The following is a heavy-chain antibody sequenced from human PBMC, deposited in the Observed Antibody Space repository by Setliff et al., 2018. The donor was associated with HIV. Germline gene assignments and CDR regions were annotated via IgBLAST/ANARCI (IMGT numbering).Heavy chain of an antibody. CDR1: NGSFSGYY. V-gene: IGHV4-34*01. CDR3: AAWGPRYSYAPYFFDS. Sequence: SETLSLTCAVYNGSFSGYYWTWIRQPPGKGLEWIGEINHSGSTNYSPSLKSRVTISVDASRNQFSLRLSSVTAADTAVYYCAAWGPRYSYAPYFFDSWGQGTRVTVPQ. J-gene: IGHJ4*02. D-gene: IGHD5-18*01. CDR2: INHSGST.